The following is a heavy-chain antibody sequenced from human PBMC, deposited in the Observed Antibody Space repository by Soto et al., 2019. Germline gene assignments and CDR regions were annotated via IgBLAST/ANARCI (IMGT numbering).Heavy chain of an antibody. J-gene: IGHJ4*02. Sequence: EVQLVESGGGLVQPGGSLRLSCAASGFTFSDHYVDWVRQAPGKGLEWVGRSRNKANSYTKEYAESVKGRFTISSDDSTNSLYLQMTSLKTADTAVYYCTRAQPATLFDYWGQGTLVTVSS. D-gene: IGHD6-25*01. CDR1: GFTFSDHY. V-gene: IGHV3-72*01. CDR3: TRAQPATLFDY. CDR2: SRNKANSYTK.